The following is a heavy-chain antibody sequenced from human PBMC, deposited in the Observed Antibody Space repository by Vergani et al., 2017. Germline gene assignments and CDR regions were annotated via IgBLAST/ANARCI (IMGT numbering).Heavy chain of an antibody. CDR1: GFTFSSYS. J-gene: IGHJ6*02. CDR3: AIDQYYLGSGSYPYFDYYGFDV. CDR2: ISSSSSYI. V-gene: IGHV3-21*01. D-gene: IGHD3-10*01. Sequence: EVQLVESGGGLVKRGGSLRLSCAASGFTFSSYSMNWVRQAPGKGLEWVSSISSSSSYIHYSDSLKGRFTISRDNAKSSLYLQMNSLRAEDTGVYYCAIDQYYLGSGSYPYFDYYGFDVWGQGTVVTVSS.